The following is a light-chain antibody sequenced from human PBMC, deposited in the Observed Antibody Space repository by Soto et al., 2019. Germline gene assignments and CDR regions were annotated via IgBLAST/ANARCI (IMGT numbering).Light chain of an antibody. CDR2: DGN. V-gene: IGLV2-23*01. CDR1: SSDVGSNNV. J-gene: IGLJ1*01. Sequence: QSVLTQPASVSGSPGQSITISCTATSSDVGSNNVVSWYQQHPGKAPQLMIYDGNKRPSGVSNRFSGSKSGNTASLTISGLQAEDEADYYCCSYAGSSTYVFGTGTKLTVL. CDR3: CSYAGSSTYV.